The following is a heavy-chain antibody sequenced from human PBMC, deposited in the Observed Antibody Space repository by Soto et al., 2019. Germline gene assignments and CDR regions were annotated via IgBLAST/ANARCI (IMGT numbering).Heavy chain of an antibody. CDR2: INSDGSST. CDR1: GFTFSSYW. D-gene: IGHD3-3*01. Sequence: PGGSLRLSCAASGFTFSSYWMHWVRQAPGKGLVWVSRINSDGSSTSYADSVKGRFTISRDNAKNTLYLQMNSLRAEDTAVYYCAREGGGASYYDFWSGYYTGYYYYYGMDVWGQGTTVTVS. V-gene: IGHV3-74*01. CDR3: AREGGGASYYDFWSGYYTGYYYYYGMDV. J-gene: IGHJ6*02.